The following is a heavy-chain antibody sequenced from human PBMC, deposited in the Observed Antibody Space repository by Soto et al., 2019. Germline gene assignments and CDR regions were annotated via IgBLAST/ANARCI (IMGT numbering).Heavy chain of an antibody. Sequence: SETLSLTCTVSGGSISSYYWSWIRQPPGKGLEWIGYIYYSGSTNYNPSLKSRVTISVDTSKNQFSLKLSSVTAADTAVYYCATGSDRPYPADPYYYYMDVWGKGTMVTVSS. CDR1: GGSISSYY. D-gene: IGHD6-6*01. J-gene: IGHJ6*03. CDR2: IYYSGST. CDR3: ATGSDRPYPADPYYYYMDV. V-gene: IGHV4-59*08.